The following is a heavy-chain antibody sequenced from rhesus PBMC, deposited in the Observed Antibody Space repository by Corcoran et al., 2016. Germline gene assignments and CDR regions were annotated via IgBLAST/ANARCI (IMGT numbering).Heavy chain of an antibody. Sequence: EVQLVQSGAEVKKPGATEKISCKASGYTFPDHQLNWVRQAHGKGLEWMGCVDPEDGEADDAQKFQDRVTITAVISTDTAYMELSSLRSEDTAVYYCASGVIAAGHNWYFDLWGPGTPITISS. D-gene: IGHD6-13*01. CDR3: ASGVIAAGHNWYFDL. CDR2: VDPEDGEA. V-gene: IGHV1-111*02. CDR1: GYTFPDHQ. J-gene: IGHJ2*01.